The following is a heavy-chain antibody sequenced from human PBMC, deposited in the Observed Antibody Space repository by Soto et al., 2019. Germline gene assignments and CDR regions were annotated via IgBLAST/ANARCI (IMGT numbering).Heavy chain of an antibody. CDR2: IHHTGST. V-gene: IGHV4-30-4*01. CDR1: AGSITSDEYY. J-gene: IGHJ4*02. D-gene: IGHD3-10*01. CDR3: ARGPTGSGSSYVDY. Sequence: SETLSLTCTVSAGSITSDEYYWNWIRYRPGKGLEWIGFIHHTGSTFYNPSLESRASISIDTSESQFSLNLASVTVADTAVYYYARGPTGSGSSYVDYWGQGTLVTVSS.